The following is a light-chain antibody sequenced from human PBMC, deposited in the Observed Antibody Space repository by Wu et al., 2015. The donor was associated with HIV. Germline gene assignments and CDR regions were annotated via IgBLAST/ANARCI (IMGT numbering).Light chain of an antibody. CDR3: QKYNTAPWT. CDR1: QAIGNY. V-gene: IGKV1-27*01. J-gene: IGKJ1*01. Sequence: DIQMTQSPPSLSASVGDRVTITCRASQAIGNYLAWYQVKPGKVPKPLIFAASTLQAGVPSRFSGSGSGTDFTLTISSLQPEDVATYYCQKYNTAPWTFGQGTKVEMK. CDR2: AAS.